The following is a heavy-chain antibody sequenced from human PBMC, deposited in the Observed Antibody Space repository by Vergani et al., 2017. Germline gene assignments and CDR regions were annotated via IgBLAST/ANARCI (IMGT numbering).Heavy chain of an antibody. CDR3: ARLYGHDSSGSKDFDY. CDR2: IHPADSDT. D-gene: IGHD3-22*01. Sequence: EVQLVQSGAEVKKPGESLQISCQTSGYSFTNYWIGWVRQMPGKGLEWMGIIHPADSDTRYRPSFQGQVTISVDKSISTAYLQRSSLRASDSAMYYCARLYGHDSSGSKDFDYWGQGTLVTVSS. J-gene: IGHJ4*02. CDR1: GYSFTNYW. V-gene: IGHV5-51*01.